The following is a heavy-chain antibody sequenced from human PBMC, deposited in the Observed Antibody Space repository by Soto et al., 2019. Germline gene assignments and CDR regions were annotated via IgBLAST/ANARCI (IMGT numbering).Heavy chain of an antibody. CDR3: ARDLGQQLVDY. J-gene: IGHJ4*02. CDR2: ISAYNGNK. Sequence: VQLVQSGAEVKKPGASVKVSCKASGYSFTSYGISSVRQAPGQGLEWMGWISAYNGNKKYAQKLQDRVTMTTDTFTSTAYMELRSLRSDDTAVYYCARDLGQQLVDYWGQGTLVTVAS. CDR1: GYSFTSYG. V-gene: IGHV1-18*01. D-gene: IGHD6-13*01.